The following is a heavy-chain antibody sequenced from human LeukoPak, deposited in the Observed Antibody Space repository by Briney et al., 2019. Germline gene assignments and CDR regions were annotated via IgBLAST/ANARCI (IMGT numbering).Heavy chain of an antibody. CDR3: ARIAASGVYDY. J-gene: IGHJ4*02. Sequence: ASVKVSCKVSGYTFTDYYMHWVQQAPGKGLEWMGLVDPEDGETIYAEKFQGRVTITADTSTDTAYMELSSLRSEDTAVYYCARIAASGVYDYWGQGTLVTVSS. V-gene: IGHV1-69-2*01. D-gene: IGHD2-15*01. CDR2: VDPEDGET. CDR1: GYTFTDYY.